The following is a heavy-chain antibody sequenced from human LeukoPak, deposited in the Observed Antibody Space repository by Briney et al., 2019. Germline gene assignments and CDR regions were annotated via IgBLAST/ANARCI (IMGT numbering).Heavy chain of an antibody. CDR3: ARNIRFLEWLSPFDY. D-gene: IGHD3-3*01. CDR1: GFTFSSYG. J-gene: IGHJ4*02. CDR2: INHSGST. V-gene: IGHV4-34*01. Sequence: GSLRLSCAASGFTFSSYGMHWVRQPPGKGLEWIGEINHSGSTNYNPSLKSRVTISVDTSKNQFSLKLSSVTAADTAVYYCARNIRFLEWLSPFDYWGQGTLVTVSS.